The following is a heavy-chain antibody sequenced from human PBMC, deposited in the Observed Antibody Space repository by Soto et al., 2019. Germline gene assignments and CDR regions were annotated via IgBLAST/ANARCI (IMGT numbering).Heavy chain of an antibody. CDR3: ARSLDIVVVPADIGSYYYGMDV. CDR1: GYTFTGYY. CDR2: INPNSGGT. J-gene: IGHJ6*02. Sequence: ASVKVSCKASGYTFTGYYMHWVRQAPGQGLEWMGWINPNSGGTNYAQKFQGWVTMTRDTSISTAYMELSRLRSDETAVYYCARSLDIVVVPADIGSYYYGMDVWGQGTTVTVSS. V-gene: IGHV1-2*04. D-gene: IGHD2-2*03.